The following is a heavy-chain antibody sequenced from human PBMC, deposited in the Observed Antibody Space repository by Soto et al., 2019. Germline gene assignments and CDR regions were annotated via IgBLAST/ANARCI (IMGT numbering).Heavy chain of an antibody. CDR1: GGTFSSYA. CDR3: ARDLWGKRRYCSSTSCYRSYGMDV. CDR2: IIPIFGTA. J-gene: IGHJ6*02. D-gene: IGHD2-2*02. Sequence: ASVKVSCKASGGTFSSYAMSWVRRAPGEGLEWMGGIIPIFGTANYAQKFQGRVTITADKSTSTAYMELSSLRSEDTAVYYCARDLWGKRRYCSSTSCYRSYGMDVWGQGTTVTV. V-gene: IGHV1-69*06.